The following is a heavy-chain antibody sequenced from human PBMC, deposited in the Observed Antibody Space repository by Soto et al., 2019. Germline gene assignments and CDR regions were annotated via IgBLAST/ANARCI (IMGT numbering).Heavy chain of an antibody. J-gene: IGHJ5*02. CDR3: TRHYSGASQKERQLGVYWFAP. Sequence: GGSLRLSCAASGFTFSGSAMHWVRQASGKGLEWVGRIRSKANSYATAYAASVKGRFTISRDDSKNTAYLQMNSLKTEDTAVYYRTRHYSGASQKERQLGVYWFAPWGQGTLVTVSS. V-gene: IGHV3-73*01. D-gene: IGHD1-26*01. CDR1: GFTFSGSA. CDR2: IRSKANSYAT.